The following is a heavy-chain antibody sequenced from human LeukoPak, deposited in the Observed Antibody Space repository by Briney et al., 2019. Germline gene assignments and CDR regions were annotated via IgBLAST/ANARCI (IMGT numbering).Heavy chain of an antibody. D-gene: IGHD5-24*01. Sequence: SETLSLTCTVSGGSISSAGYDWSWIRQHSGKGLEWIGNIYYGGTTYYNPSLKSRVTISVDTSKNQFSLNLNSVTAADTAVYYCARSGGGYNFDYWGQGTLVSVSS. CDR3: ARSGGGYNFDY. J-gene: IGHJ4*02. CDR1: GGSISSAGYD. CDR2: IYYGGTT. V-gene: IGHV4-31*03.